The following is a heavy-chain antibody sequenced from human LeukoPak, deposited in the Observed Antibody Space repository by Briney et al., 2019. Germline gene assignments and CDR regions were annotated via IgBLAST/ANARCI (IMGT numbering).Heavy chain of an antibody. CDR3: ARGRGRDTAIHY. J-gene: IGHJ4*02. Sequence: PSETLSLTCTVSGVSISSYYWSWIRQPPGKGLEYIGYIYYSGSTNYNPSLKSRVTISVDTSKNQFSLKLSSVTAADTAVYYCARGRGRDTAIHYWGQGILVTVSS. D-gene: IGHD5-18*01. V-gene: IGHV4-59*01. CDR2: IYYSGST. CDR1: GVSISSYY.